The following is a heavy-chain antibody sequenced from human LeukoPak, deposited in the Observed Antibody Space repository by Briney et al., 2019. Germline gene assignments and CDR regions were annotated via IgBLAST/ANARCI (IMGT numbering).Heavy chain of an antibody. CDR3: ARNRDSRGWYNWFDP. D-gene: IGHD6-19*01. J-gene: IGHJ5*02. CDR1: GDSIRNYY. CDR2: IYYSGST. Sequence: SETLSLTCSVSGDSIRNYYWSWIRQPPGKGLEWIGCIYYSGSTNYNPSLKSRVTISVDTSKNQFSLKLSSVTAADTAVYYCARNRDSRGWYNWFDPWGQGTLVTVSS. V-gene: IGHV4-59*01.